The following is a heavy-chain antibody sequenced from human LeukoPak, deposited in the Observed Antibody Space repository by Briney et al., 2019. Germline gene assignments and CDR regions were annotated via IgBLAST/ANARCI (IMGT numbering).Heavy chain of an antibody. CDR1: GGSITSGSYY. CDR3: ARRQELLSAFDI. CDR2: IYYSGST. D-gene: IGHD1-7*01. V-gene: IGHV4-31*03. Sequence: SETLSLTCTVSGGSITSGSYYWSWIRQHPGKGLEWIGYIYYSGSTYYNPSLKSRVTISVDTSKNQFSLKLSSVTAADTAVYYCARRQELLSAFDICLQGRMVTVSS. J-gene: IGHJ3*02.